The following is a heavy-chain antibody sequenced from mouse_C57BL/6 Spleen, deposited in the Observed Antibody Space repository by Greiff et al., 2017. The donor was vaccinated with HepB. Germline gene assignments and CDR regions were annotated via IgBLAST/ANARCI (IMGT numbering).Heavy chain of an antibody. CDR3: ARSAYYDHGGWYFDV. J-gene: IGHJ1*03. D-gene: IGHD2-4*01. CDR2: IYPGSGNT. Sequence: QVQLKESGPELVKPGASVKISCKASGYSFTSYYIHWVKQRPGQGLEWIGWIYPGSGNTKYNEKFKGKATLTADTSSSTAYMQLSSLTSEDSAVYYCARSAYYDHGGWYFDVWGTGTTVTVSS. CDR1: GYSFTSYY. V-gene: IGHV1-66*01.